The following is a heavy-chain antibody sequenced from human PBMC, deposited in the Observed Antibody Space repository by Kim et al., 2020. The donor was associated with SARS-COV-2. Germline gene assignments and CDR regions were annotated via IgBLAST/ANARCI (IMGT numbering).Heavy chain of an antibody. D-gene: IGHD3-22*01. J-gene: IGHJ2*01. CDR2: IIPIFGTA. CDR3: ARESHYYYDSSGYRPFDL. Sequence: SVKVSCKASGCTFSSYAISWVRQAPGQGLEWMGGIIPIFGTANYAQKFQGRVTITADESTSTAYMELSSLRSEDTAVYYCARESHYYYDSSGYRPFDLWGRGTLVTVSS. CDR1: GCTFSSYA. V-gene: IGHV1-69*13.